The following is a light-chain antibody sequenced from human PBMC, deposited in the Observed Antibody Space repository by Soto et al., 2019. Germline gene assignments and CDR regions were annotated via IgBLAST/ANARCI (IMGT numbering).Light chain of an antibody. CDR2: DVN. CDR3: CSYAGSYTMV. J-gene: IGLJ2*01. Sequence: QSVLTQPRSVSGSPGQSVTISCTGTSSDVGGYNYVSWYQQHPGKAPKFIIYDVNKRPAGVPDRFSGSKSGTTSSLTISGRQADDEADYYCCSYAGSYTMVFGGGTKLTVL. V-gene: IGLV2-11*01. CDR1: SSDVGGYNY.